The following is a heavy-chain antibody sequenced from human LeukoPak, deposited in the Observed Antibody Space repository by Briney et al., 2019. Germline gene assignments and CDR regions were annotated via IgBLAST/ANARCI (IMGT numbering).Heavy chain of an antibody. CDR3: ARAGWFGELYGPLDF. Sequence: PSETLSLTCTVSGGSISSYYWSWIRQPAGKGLEWIGRIYTSGSTNYNPSLKSRVTMSVDTSKNQFSLKLSSVIAADTAVYYCARAGWFGELYGPLDFWGQGTLVTVSS. D-gene: IGHD3-10*01. CDR2: IYTSGST. V-gene: IGHV4-4*07. CDR1: GGSISSYY. J-gene: IGHJ4*02.